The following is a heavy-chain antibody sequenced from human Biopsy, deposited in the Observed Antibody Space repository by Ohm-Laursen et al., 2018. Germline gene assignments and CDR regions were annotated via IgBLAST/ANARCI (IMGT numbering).Heavy chain of an antibody. D-gene: IGHD3-9*01. J-gene: IGHJ2*01. CDR1: GGSISSSTTYY. CDR3: VREPKTGTAEAWYFDL. CDR2: ISYNERT. V-gene: IGHV4-31*03. Sequence: SETLSLTCTVSGGSISSSTTYYWAWIRQRPGKGLEWIGYISYNERTHYNPSLTSRLAISFDTSNNRISLQLRSVSVTDTAVYYCVREPKTGTAEAWYFDLWGRGSPVTV.